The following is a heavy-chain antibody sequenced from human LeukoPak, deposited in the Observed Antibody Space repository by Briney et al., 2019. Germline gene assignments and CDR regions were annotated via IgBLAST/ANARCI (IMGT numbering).Heavy chain of an antibody. CDR3: ARHYCSSTSCYTSWWFDP. CDR1: GGSFSGYY. CDR2: INHSGST. J-gene: IGHJ5*02. V-gene: IGHV4-34*01. Sequence: SETLSLTCAVYGGSFSGYYWSWIRQPPGKGLEWIGEINHSGSTNYNPSLKSRVTISVDTPKNQFSLKLSSVTAADTAVYYCARHYCSSTSCYTSWWFDPWGQGTLVTVSS. D-gene: IGHD2-2*02.